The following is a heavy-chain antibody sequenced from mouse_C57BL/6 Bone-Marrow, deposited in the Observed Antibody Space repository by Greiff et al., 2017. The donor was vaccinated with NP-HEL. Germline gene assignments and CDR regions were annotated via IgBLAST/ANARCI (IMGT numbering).Heavy chain of an antibody. J-gene: IGHJ2*01. V-gene: IGHV5-6*02. Sequence: DVMLVESGGDLVKPGGSLKLSCAASGFTFSSYGMSWVRQTPDKRLEWVATISSGGSYTYSPDSVKGRFTISRDNAKNTLYLQLSSLKSEDTAMYYCASPIYGGYFDYWGQGTTLTVSS. D-gene: IGHD1-1*01. CDR1: GFTFSSYG. CDR2: ISSGGSYT. CDR3: ASPIYGGYFDY.